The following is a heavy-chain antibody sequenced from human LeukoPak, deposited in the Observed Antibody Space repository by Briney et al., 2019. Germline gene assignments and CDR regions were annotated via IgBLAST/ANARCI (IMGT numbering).Heavy chain of an antibody. CDR3: AKDRSSSWTFDY. J-gene: IGHJ4*02. CDR1: GFTFSSYG. V-gene: IGHV3-30*18. D-gene: IGHD6-13*01. Sequence: GGSLRLSCAASGFTFSSYGMHWVRQAPGKGLEWVAVISYDGSNKYYADSVKGRFTVSRDNSKNTLYLQMNSPRAEDTAVYYCAKDRSSSWTFDYWGQGTLVTVSS. CDR2: ISYDGSNK.